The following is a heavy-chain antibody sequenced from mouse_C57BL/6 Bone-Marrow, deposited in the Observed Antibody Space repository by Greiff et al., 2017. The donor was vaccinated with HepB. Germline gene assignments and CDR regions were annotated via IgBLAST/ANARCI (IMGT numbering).Heavy chain of an antibody. J-gene: IGHJ3*01. D-gene: IGHD2-2*01. Sequence: EVQGVESGGGLVKPGGSLKLSCAASGFTFGSYAMSWVRQPPEKRLGWVATISDGGSYTYYPDNVKGRFTISRDNAKNNLYLQMSHLKSEDTAMYYCARDRARSTMVTRGFAYWGQGTLVTVSA. CDR1: GFTFGSYA. CDR3: ARDRARSTMVTRGFAY. V-gene: IGHV5-4*01. CDR2: ISDGGSYT.